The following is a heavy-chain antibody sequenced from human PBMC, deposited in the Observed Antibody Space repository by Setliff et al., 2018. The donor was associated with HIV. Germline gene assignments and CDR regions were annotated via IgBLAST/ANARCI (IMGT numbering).Heavy chain of an antibody. V-gene: IGHV4-4*07. J-gene: IGHJ5*02. CDR2: IYTSGST. Sequence: PSETLSLTCTVSGGSTSSYYWSWIRQPAGKGLEWIGRIYTSGSTNYNPSLKSRVTMSVDTSKNQFSLKLSSVTAADTAVYYCASSSGWYGAAQFDPWGQGTRVTVSS. D-gene: IGHD6-19*01. CDR3: ASSSGWYGAAQFDP. CDR1: GGSTSSYY.